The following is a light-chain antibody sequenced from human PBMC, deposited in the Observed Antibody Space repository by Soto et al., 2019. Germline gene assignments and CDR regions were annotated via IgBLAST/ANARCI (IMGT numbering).Light chain of an antibody. V-gene: IGKV1-39*01. CDR3: QQSYSTPPT. J-gene: IGKJ1*01. CDR1: QSISSY. CDR2: AAS. Sequence: DIQMTQSPSSLSASVGDRVTITCRASQSISSYLNWYQQKPGKAPKLLIYAASSLQSGVPSRFSGSGSGTDFTLTISSLQPADFATYYCQQSYSTPPTFGQGPKVDIK.